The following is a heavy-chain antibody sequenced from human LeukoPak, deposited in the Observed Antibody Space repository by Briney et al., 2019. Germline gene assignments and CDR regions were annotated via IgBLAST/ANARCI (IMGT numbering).Heavy chain of an antibody. Sequence: GGSLRLSCAASGFTFSDYYMSWIRQAPGKGLEWVSYISSGSTIYYSDSVKGRFTISRDNAKNSLYLQMNSLRAEDTAVYYCARVKHSGGDWRHDYWGQGTLVTVSS. J-gene: IGHJ4*02. CDR2: ISSGSTI. D-gene: IGHD2-21*02. CDR1: GFTFSDYY. CDR3: ARVKHSGGDWRHDY. V-gene: IGHV3-11*04.